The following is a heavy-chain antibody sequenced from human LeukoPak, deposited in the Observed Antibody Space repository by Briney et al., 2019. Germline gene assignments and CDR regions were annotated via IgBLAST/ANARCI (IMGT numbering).Heavy chain of an antibody. CDR3: ARPITAEEGRAFDI. CDR1: GGSISSGSYY. Sequence: SETLSLTCTVSGGSISSGSYYWSWIRQPAGKELEWIGRIYTSGSTNYNPSLKSRVTISVDTSKNQFTLKLTSVTAADSPVYYCARPITAEEGRAFDIWGQGTMVTVSS. J-gene: IGHJ3*02. V-gene: IGHV4-61*02. D-gene: IGHD3-16*01. CDR2: IYTSGST.